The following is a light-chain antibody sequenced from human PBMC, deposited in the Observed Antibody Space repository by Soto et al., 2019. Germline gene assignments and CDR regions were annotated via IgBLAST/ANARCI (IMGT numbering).Light chain of an antibody. CDR3: QEYNICPFT. CDR1: QSISSN. Sequence: EIVMTQSPATLSASPGERVTLSCRASQSISSNLAWYQQKPGKAPSLLIYGSSTRATGIPATFRGSGSGTEFTRTISSLQTEDFAAYYCQEYNICPFTFGHGTKVDIK. J-gene: IGKJ3*01. CDR2: GSS. V-gene: IGKV3-15*01.